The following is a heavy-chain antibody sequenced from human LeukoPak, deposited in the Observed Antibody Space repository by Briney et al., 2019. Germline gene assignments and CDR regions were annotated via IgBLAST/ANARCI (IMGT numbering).Heavy chain of an antibody. J-gene: IGHJ4*02. CDR3: AREVLGRRAYYYGSGSYFFDY. D-gene: IGHD3-10*01. CDR2: IYHSGST. V-gene: IGHV4-4*02. CDR1: GGSISSSNW. Sequence: SGTLSLTCAVSGGSISSSNWWSWVRQPPGKGLEWIGEIYHSGSTNYNPSLKSRVTISVDTSKNQFSLKLSSVTAADTAVYYCAREVLGRRAYYYGSGSYFFDYWGQGTLVTVSS.